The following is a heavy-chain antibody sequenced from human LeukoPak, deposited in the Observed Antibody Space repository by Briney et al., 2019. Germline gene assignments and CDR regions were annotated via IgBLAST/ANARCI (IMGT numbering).Heavy chain of an antibody. D-gene: IGHD2-2*01. CDR3: ARGSIVVVPAASHYYYYMDV. J-gene: IGHJ6*03. CDR2: IIPIFGSA. V-gene: IGHV1-69*01. CDR1: GGTFSSYA. Sequence: SVKVSCKASGGTFSSYAISWVRQAPGQGLEWMGGIIPIFGSANYAQKFQGRVTITADESTSTAYMELSSLRSEDTAVYYCARGSIVVVPAASHYYYYMDVWGKGTTVTVSS.